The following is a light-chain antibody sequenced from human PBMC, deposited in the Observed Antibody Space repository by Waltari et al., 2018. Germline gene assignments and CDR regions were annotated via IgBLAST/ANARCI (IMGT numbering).Light chain of an antibody. J-gene: IGLJ2*01. CDR1: SNDVGAYNY. Sequence: QSALTQPASVSGSPGEAITISCTGTSNDVGAYNYVSWDQQVPGKAPKIIIFDVSKRPSGISHRFSCSKSGNTASLTISGLQVEDEADYYCNANILSSAPHVIFGGGTKLTVL. V-gene: IGLV2-14*03. CDR2: DVS. CDR3: NANILSSAPHVI.